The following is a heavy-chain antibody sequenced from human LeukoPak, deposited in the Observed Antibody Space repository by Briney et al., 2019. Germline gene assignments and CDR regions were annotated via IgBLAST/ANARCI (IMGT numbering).Heavy chain of an antibody. CDR3: AKSNYQLRFDY. V-gene: IGHV4-38-2*02. D-gene: IGHD2-2*01. J-gene: IGHJ4*02. CDR2: IYHSGST. Sequence: SETLSLTCTVSGYSISSGYYWGWIRQPPGKGLEWIGSIYHSGSTYYNPSLKSRVTISVDTSKNQFSLKLSSVTAADTAVYYCAKSNYQLRFDYWGQGTLVTVSS. CDR1: GYSISSGYY.